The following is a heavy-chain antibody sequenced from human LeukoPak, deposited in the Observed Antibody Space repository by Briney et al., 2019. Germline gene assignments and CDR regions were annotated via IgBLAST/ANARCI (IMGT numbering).Heavy chain of an antibody. CDR3: ARVSGQLLSFSVY. CDR2: ISAYDGNT. Sequence: ASVKVSCKASGYTYTNYGINWGRQAPGQGLEWVGWISAYDGNTNYAQKLQGRVTMTTDTSTSTAYMELRSLRSDDTAVYYCARVSGQLLSFSVYWGQGTLVTVSS. V-gene: IGHV1-18*01. D-gene: IGHD2-2*01. CDR1: GYTYTNYG. J-gene: IGHJ4*02.